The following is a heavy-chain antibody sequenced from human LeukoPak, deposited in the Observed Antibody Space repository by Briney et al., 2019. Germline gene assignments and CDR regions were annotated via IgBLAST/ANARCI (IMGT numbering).Heavy chain of an antibody. D-gene: IGHD2-21*02. CDR1: GGSISSGSYY. V-gene: IGHV4-61*02. CDR3: ARTYCGGDRRGYYYSYYMDV. CDR2: IYTSGST. Sequence: PSQTLSLTCTVSGGSISSGSYYWNWIRQPAGKGLAWIGRIYTSGSTNYNPSLKSRITISVDTSKNQFSLRLSSVTAADTAVYYCARTYCGGDRRGYYYSYYMDVWGKGTTVTISS. J-gene: IGHJ6*03.